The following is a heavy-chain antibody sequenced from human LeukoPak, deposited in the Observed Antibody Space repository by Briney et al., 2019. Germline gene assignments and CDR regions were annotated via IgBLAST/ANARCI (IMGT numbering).Heavy chain of an antibody. CDR1: GFTVSSNY. CDR3: AKLPDTGAYKPFEI. J-gene: IGHJ4*02. D-gene: IGHD3-9*01. CDR2: IYSGGST. V-gene: IGHV3-53*01. Sequence: GGSLRLSCAASGFTVSSNYMSWVRQAPGKGLEWVSVIYSGGSTYYADSVRGRFTISRDNSKNTLYLQMNSLRAEDRAVYYCAKLPDTGAYKPFEIWGQGTQVTVSS.